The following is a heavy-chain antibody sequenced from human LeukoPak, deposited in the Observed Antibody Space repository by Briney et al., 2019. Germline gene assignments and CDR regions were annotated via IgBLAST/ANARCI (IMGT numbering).Heavy chain of an antibody. Sequence: RASVKVSCKASGYTFSNYYMHWVRHAPGQDLEWMGVINPSVDSASYAQKFQDRVTMTSDTSTSTVYMDLSSLRSEDTAVYYCARGGVGGNSVSFYYFDYWGQGTLVTVSS. J-gene: IGHJ4*02. CDR1: GYTFSNYY. CDR3: ARGGVGGNSVSFYYFDY. V-gene: IGHV1-46*01. D-gene: IGHD1-26*01. CDR2: INPSVDSA.